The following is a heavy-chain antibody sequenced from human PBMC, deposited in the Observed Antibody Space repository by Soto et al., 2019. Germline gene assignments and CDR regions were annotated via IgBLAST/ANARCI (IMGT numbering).Heavy chain of an antibody. CDR1: GFTFSSYE. V-gene: IGHV3-48*03. CDR2: ISSSGSTI. Sequence: EVQLVESGGGLVQPGGSLRLSCAASGFTFSSYEMNWVRQAPGKGLEWVSYISSSGSTIYYADSVKGRFTISRDNAKNSLYLQMNSLRAEETAVYYCARAHTAMDPDYYYYGMDVWGQGTTVTVSS. CDR3: ARAHTAMDPDYYYYGMDV. J-gene: IGHJ6*02. D-gene: IGHD5-18*01.